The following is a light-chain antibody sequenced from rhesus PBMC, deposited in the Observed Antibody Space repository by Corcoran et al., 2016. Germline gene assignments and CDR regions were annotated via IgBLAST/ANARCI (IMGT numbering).Light chain of an antibody. CDR1: QGISSW. Sequence: DIQMTQSPSSLSASVGDTVTITCRASQGISSWFAWYQQKPGKAPKLLSYAASTFESGVPSLFSGSGTGTDVTLTISSLQPVDCATYYCQQHKTYPPTCGPGTKLDIK. CDR2: AAS. CDR3: QQHKTYPPT. V-gene: IGKV1S25*01. J-gene: IGKJ3*01.